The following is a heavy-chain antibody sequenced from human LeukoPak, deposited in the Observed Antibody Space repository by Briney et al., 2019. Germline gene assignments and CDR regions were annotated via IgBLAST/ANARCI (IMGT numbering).Heavy chain of an antibody. CDR1: GFTFSSYA. Sequence: PGGSLRLSCAASGFTFSSYAMSWVRQAPGKGLEWVSAISGSGGSTYYADSVKGRFTISRDNAKNSLYLQMNSLRAEDTALYYCARGYDYVWGIYRPFDYWGQGTLVTVSS. D-gene: IGHD3-16*02. CDR2: ISGSGGST. CDR3: ARGYDYVWGIYRPFDY. V-gene: IGHV3-23*01. J-gene: IGHJ4*02.